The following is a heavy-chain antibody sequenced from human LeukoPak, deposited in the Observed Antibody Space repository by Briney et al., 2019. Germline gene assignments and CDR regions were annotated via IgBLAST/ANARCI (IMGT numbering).Heavy chain of an antibody. Sequence: RTGGSLRLSCEVSGFNFSTYTMNWVRQSPRKGLEWVASISSRSNYIYYAESLKGRLTISRDNAKNSLYLQMNSLRAEDTAVYYCARDLTTVIAHVLYFDSWGQGTLVTVSS. J-gene: IGHJ4*02. V-gene: IGHV3-21*01. CDR2: ISSRSNYI. CDR3: ARDLTTVIAHVLYFDS. D-gene: IGHD4-11*01. CDR1: GFNFSTYT.